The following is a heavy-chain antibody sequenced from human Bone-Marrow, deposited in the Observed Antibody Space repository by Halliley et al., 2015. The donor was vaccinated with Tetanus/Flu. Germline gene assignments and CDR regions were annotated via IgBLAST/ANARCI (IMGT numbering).Heavy chain of an antibody. D-gene: IGHD3-10*01. CDR3: ARREMGVRYFDL. J-gene: IGHJ2*01. CDR2: ILPGVSDS. V-gene: IGHV5-51*01. Sequence: WMGTILPGVSDSRDRPSIQGQATMSVDTSTFPAYLQWSSLEASDTAIYYCARREMGVRYFDLWGRGTLVTVSS.